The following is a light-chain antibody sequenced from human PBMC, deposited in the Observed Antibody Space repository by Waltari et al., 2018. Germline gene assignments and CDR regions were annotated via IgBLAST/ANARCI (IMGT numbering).Light chain of an antibody. V-gene: IGLV4-69*01. CDR3: QTGGHGTWV. Sequence: QLVVTQSPSASASLGASVKLTCTLSSGHSSNIIAWLQQQPEKGPRYLMKVNSDGSHNRGDEIPDRFSGSSSGAERHLTISSLQAEDEADYYCQTGGHGTWVFGGGTKLTVL. CDR2: VNSDGSH. J-gene: IGLJ3*02. CDR1: SGHSSNI.